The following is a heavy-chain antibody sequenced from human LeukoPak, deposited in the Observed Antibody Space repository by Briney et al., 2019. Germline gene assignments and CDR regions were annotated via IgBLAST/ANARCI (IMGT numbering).Heavy chain of an antibody. D-gene: IGHD5-18*01. CDR3: AAVDTAMDAYYFDY. J-gene: IGHJ4*02. CDR1: GYTFTGYY. Sequence: VASVKVSCKASGYTFTGYYMHWVRQAPGQGLEWMGWINPNSGGTNYAQKFQGRVTMTRDTSISTAYMELSRLRSDDTAVYYCAAVDTAMDAYYFDYWGQGTLVTVSS. CDR2: INPNSGGT. V-gene: IGHV1-2*02.